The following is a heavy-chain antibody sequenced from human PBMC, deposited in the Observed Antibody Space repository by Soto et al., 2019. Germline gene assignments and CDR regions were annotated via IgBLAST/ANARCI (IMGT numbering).Heavy chain of an antibody. CDR1: GGSIISHY. J-gene: IGHJ6*02. CDR3: VRYSGSYAMEV. D-gene: IGHD1-26*01. V-gene: IGHV4-59*11. CDR2: IHYTGST. Sequence: ASETLSLTCSVSGGSIISHYWSWIRQAPGKGLEWIGYIHYTGSTDYNPSLKSRLTISVDTSKNQFSLKLSSVTAADTAVYYCVRYSGSYAMEVWGQGTTVTVSS.